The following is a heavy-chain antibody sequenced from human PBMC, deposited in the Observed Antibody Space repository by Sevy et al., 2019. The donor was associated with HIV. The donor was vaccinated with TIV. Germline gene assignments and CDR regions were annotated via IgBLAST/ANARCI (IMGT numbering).Heavy chain of an antibody. J-gene: IGHJ6*02. CDR3: ARSILAVAGSYGMDV. D-gene: IGHD6-19*01. CDR1: GFSFSSDA. V-gene: IGHV3-23*01. Sequence: GGSLRLSCVGSGFSFSSDAMSWVRQAPGKGLQWVATVSASGGSTYYADSVRGRFSITRDNSKNTLYVKMNSLRAEDTAVYYCARSILAVAGSYGMDVWGQGTTVTVSS. CDR2: VSASGGST.